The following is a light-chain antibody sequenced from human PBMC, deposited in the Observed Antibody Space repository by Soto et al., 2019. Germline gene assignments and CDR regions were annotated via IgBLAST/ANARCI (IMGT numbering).Light chain of an antibody. V-gene: IGKV3-15*01. CDR2: GAS. Sequence: EIVLTQSPGTLSLSPGERATLSCRASQSVSNNYLAWYQQKPGQAPRLLIYGASTRATGVPVRFRGGGSGTEFTLTISGLQSEDFAVYYCQQYKNWPLFGQGTRLEIK. CDR1: QSVSNN. CDR3: QQYKNWPL. J-gene: IGKJ5*01.